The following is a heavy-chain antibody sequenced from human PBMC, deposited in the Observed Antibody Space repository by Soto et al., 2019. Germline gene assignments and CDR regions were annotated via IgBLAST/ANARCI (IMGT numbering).Heavy chain of an antibody. CDR1: GFTFSSYA. D-gene: IGHD2-15*01. CDR2: ISGSGGST. Sequence: GGSLRLSCAASGFTFSSYAMNWVRQAQGKGLEWVSAISGSGGSTYYADSVKGRFTISRDNSKNTLYLQVNSLRAEDTAVYYCAKPRLGYCSGGSCYNTGWYFDYWGQGTLVTVSS. CDR3: AKPRLGYCSGGSCYNTGWYFDY. V-gene: IGHV3-23*01. J-gene: IGHJ4*02.